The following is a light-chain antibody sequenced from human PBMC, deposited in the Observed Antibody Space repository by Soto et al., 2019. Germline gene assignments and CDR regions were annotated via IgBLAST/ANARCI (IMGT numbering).Light chain of an antibody. V-gene: IGLV2-14*01. J-gene: IGLJ1*01. CDR2: EVS. CDR3: TSDTSISTYV. Sequence: QSALTQPASVSESPGQSITISCAGTSSDVGGYNHVSWYQQHADKAPKLLIHEVSNRPSGVSNRFSGSKSGNTASLTISGLQAEDEADYYGTSDTSISTYVFXTGTGVAGL. CDR1: SSDVGGYNH.